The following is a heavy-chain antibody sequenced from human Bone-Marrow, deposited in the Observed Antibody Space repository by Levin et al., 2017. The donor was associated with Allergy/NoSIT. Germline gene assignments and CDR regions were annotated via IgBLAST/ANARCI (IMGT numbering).Heavy chain of an antibody. Sequence: RPGGSLRLSCAASGFTFDDYAMHWVRQAPGKGLEWVSGISWKSGTVVYADSVKGRFTISTDSAKNSLYLQMSNLRAEDTAFYYCARDASEWLSRYFDLWGRGTLVTVSS. CDR2: ISWKSGTV. CDR1: GFTFDDYA. J-gene: IGHJ2*01. V-gene: IGHV3-9*01. D-gene: IGHD3-3*01. CDR3: ARDASEWLSRYFDL.